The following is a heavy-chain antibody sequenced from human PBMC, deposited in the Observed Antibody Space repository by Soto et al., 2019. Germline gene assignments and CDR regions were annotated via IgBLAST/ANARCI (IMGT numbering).Heavy chain of an antibody. D-gene: IGHD1-1*01. Sequence: SETLSLTCSVSGGSISTVGRYWTWIRQPPGKGLEWIGSIYHTGSTYYSKSLRSRLTMSVDTSKSQFSLRLSSVTAADTAVYYCARATGTLRSRNCDYWGQGSLVTVPQ. CDR1: GGSISTVGRY. CDR3: ARATGTLRSRNCDY. CDR2: IYHTGST. V-gene: IGHV4-31*03. J-gene: IGHJ4*02.